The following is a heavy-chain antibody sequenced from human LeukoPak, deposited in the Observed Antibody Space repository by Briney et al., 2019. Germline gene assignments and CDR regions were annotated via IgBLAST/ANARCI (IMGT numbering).Heavy chain of an antibody. CDR2: ISGSGGST. Sequence: PGGSLRLSCAASGFTFSSYAMSWVRQAPGKGLEWASAISGSGGSTYYADSVKGRFTISRDNSKNTLYLQMNSLRAEDTAVYYCAKNPRYYDSSGYYYGYWGQGTLVTVSS. CDR1: GFTFSSYA. V-gene: IGHV3-23*01. J-gene: IGHJ4*02. D-gene: IGHD3-22*01. CDR3: AKNPRYYDSSGYYYGY.